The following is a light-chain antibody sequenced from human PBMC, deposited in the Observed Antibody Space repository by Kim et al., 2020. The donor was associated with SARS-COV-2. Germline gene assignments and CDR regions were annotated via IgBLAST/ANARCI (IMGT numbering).Light chain of an antibody. V-gene: IGLV1-47*01. J-gene: IGLJ3*02. CDR2: RNN. CDR1: SSNIGSNY. CDR3: AVWDDLVSGRL. Sequence: QSVLTQPPSASGTPGQRVTISCSGSSSNIGSNYVYWYQQLPGTAPKLLIYRNNQRPSGVPDRFSGSSAGTSASLAISGLRSEDEADYYCAVWDDLVSGRLFGGGTQLTVL.